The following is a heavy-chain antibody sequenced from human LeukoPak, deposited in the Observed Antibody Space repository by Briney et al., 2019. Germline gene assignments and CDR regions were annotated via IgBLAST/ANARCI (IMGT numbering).Heavy chain of an antibody. CDR3: AKGAEEGVVITAVYYYYMDV. D-gene: IGHD3-22*01. V-gene: IGHV3-23*01. J-gene: IGHJ6*03. Sequence: GGSLRLSCVASGFTFTNHGMSWVRQTPGKGLEWVSTISGSGYNTYYADSVKGRFTISRDSSKNTLFLQMNGLRPEDTAVYYCAKGAEEGVVITAVYYYYMDVWGKGTTVTISS. CDR2: ISGSGYNT. CDR1: GFTFTNHG.